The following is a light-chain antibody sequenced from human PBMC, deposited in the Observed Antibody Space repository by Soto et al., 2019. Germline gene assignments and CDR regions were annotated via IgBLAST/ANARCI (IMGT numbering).Light chain of an antibody. J-gene: IGKJ3*01. CDR3: QQSYSTPLT. CDR1: QTISTY. Sequence: DIQMTQSPSSLSASVGDRVTITCRASQTISTYLDWYQQKPGKAPRLLIYGSSSLHSGVPSRFSGSGSGTDFTLTISSLQPEDFATYYCQQSYSTPLTFGPGTKLDIK. CDR2: GSS. V-gene: IGKV1-39*01.